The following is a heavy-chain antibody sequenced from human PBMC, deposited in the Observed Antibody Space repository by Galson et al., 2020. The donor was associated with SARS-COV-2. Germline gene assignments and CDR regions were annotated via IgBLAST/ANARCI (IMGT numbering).Heavy chain of an antibody. V-gene: IGHV3-30*03. Sequence: TGGSLRLSCAASGFTFSSYGMHWVRQAPGKGLEWVAVISYDGSNKYYADSVKGRFTISRDNSKNTLYLQMNSLRAEDTAVYYCAACIVGATKREYYYDYGMDVWGQGTTVTVSS. D-gene: IGHD1-26*01. CDR2: ISYDGSNK. CDR3: AACIVGATKREYYYDYGMDV. J-gene: IGHJ6*02. CDR1: GFTFSSYG.